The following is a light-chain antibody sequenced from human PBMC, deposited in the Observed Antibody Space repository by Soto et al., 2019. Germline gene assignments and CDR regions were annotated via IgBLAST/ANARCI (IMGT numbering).Light chain of an antibody. CDR1: SSDVGGYNY. CDR2: EVS. V-gene: IGLV2-14*01. J-gene: IGLJ1*01. CDR3: SAYTSSSTPYV. Sequence: QSALTQPASVSGSPGQSITISCTGTSSDVGGYNYVCWYQQHPGKAPKLMIYEVSNRPSGVSNCFSGSKSGNTASLTISGLQAYDEADYYCSAYTSSSTPYVFGTGTKLTVL.